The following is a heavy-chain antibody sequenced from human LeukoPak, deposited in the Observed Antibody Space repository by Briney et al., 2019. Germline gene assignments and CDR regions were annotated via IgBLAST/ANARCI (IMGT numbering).Heavy chain of an antibody. CDR1: GFTFSSYA. CDR2: ISGSGGGT. J-gene: IGHJ4*02. D-gene: IGHD1-26*01. V-gene: IGHV3-23*01. Sequence: GGSLRHSCAASGFTFSSYAMSWVRQAPEKGLEWVSTISGSGGGTYYADSVKGRFTISRDDSKNTLYLQMNSLRAEDTAVYYCVKDLGRYRNNCFDYWGQGTLVTVSS. CDR3: VKDLGRYRNNCFDY.